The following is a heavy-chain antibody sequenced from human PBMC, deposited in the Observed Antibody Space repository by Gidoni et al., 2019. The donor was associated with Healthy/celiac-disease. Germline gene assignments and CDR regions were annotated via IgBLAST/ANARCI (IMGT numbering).Heavy chain of an antibody. CDR2: IIPIRGIA. D-gene: IGHD5-18*01. Sequence: QVQLVQSGAEVKKPGSSVKVSCKASGGTFSRYAISWVRQAPGQGLEWMGRIIPIRGIANYAQKFQGRVTITADKSTSTAYMELSSLRSEDTAVYYCARRSEAGIQLWLRLSNHDAFDIWGQGTMVTVSS. J-gene: IGHJ3*02. CDR3: ARRSEAGIQLWLRLSNHDAFDI. V-gene: IGHV1-69*04. CDR1: GGTFSRYA.